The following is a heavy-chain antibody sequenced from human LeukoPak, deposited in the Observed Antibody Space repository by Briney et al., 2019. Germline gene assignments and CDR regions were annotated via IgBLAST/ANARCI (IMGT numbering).Heavy chain of an antibody. CDR2: INHSGST. J-gene: IGHJ5*02. Sequence: SETLSLTCAVYGGSFSGYYWSWIRQPPGKGLEWIGEINHSGSTNYNPSLKSRVTISVDTSKNQFSLKLTSVTAADTAVYYCARWSLNYYDSSGRRFDPWGQGTLVTVSS. CDR1: GGSFSGYY. CDR3: ARWSLNYYDSSGRRFDP. D-gene: IGHD3-22*01. V-gene: IGHV4-34*01.